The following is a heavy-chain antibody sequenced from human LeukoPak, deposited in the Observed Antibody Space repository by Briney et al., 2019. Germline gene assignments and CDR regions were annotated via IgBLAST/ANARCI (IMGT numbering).Heavy chain of an antibody. V-gene: IGHV4-34*01. CDR1: GWSFSGYY. CDR3: AAERSGVSY. Sequence: PSETLSLTCAVSGWSFSGYYWSWIRQPPGKGLEWIGEINHSGSTNYNPSLKSRVTISVDTSKNQFSLKLSSVTAADTAVYYCAAERSGVSYWGQGTLVTVSS. D-gene: IGHD2-8*01. J-gene: IGHJ4*02. CDR2: INHSGST.